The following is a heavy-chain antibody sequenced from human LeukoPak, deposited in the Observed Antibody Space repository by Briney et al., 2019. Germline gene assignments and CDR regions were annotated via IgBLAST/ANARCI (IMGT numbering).Heavy chain of an antibody. CDR3: AMLKGDYGSGTYYYYGMDV. CDR1: GGSISSSSYY. J-gene: IGHJ6*02. V-gene: IGHV4-61*05. CDR2: IYYSGST. D-gene: IGHD3-10*01. Sequence: PSETLSLTCTVSGGSISSSSYYWGWIRQPPGKGLEWIGYIYYSGSTNYNPSLKSRVTISVDTSKNQFSLKLSSVTAADTAVYYCAMLKGDYGSGTYYYYGMDVWGQGTTVTVSS.